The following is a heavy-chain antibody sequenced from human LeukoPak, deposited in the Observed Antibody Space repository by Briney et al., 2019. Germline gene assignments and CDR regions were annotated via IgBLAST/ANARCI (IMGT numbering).Heavy chain of an antibody. V-gene: IGHV4-34*01. CDR3: ARSMKVSGHQPAAGTTRWFDP. CDR1: GGSFSGYY. Sequence: PSETLSLTCAVYGGSFSGYYWSWIRHPPGTGLEWIGEINHSGSTNYNPSLKSRVTIPVDTSKNQFSLKLSSVTAADTAVYYCARSMKVSGHQPAAGTTRWFDPWGQGTLVTVSS. J-gene: IGHJ5*02. CDR2: INHSGST. D-gene: IGHD6-13*01.